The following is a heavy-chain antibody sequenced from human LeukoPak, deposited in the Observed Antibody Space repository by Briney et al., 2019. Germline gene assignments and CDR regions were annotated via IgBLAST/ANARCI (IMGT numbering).Heavy chain of an antibody. D-gene: IGHD6-19*01. CDR1: GYTFTSYG. Sequence: ASVKVSCKASGYTFTSYGISWVRQAPGQGLEWMGWINPNSGGTNYAQKFQGRVTMTRDTSISTAYMELSRLRSDDTAVYYCARDLGQWLANYYYMDVWGKGTTVTISS. J-gene: IGHJ6*03. V-gene: IGHV1-2*02. CDR3: ARDLGQWLANYYYMDV. CDR2: INPNSGGT.